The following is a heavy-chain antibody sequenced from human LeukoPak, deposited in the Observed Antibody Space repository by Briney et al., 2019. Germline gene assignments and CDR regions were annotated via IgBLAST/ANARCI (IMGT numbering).Heavy chain of an antibody. CDR2: INWNGGST. CDR3: AKEERSRSFPVGIAARRTNYFDY. V-gene: IGHV3-20*04. Sequence: GGSLRLSCAASGFTFADYGMSWVRQAPGKGLEWVSGINWNGGSTGYADSVKGRFTISRDNAKNSLYLQMNSLRAEDTAVYYCAKEERSRSFPVGIAARRTNYFDYWGQGTLVTVSS. CDR1: GFTFADYG. D-gene: IGHD6-6*01. J-gene: IGHJ4*02.